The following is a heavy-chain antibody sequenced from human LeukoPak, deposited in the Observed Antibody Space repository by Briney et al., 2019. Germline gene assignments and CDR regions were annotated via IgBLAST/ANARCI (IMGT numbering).Heavy chain of an antibody. Sequence: SETLSLTCTVSGGSISSYYWSWIRQPPGKGLEWIGSVFYSGSAYYNPSLTSRVTISVDTSKNQFSLRLSSVTAADTAVYYCARHRSAGSGSYYNDAFDIWGQGTMVIVSS. V-gene: IGHV4-59*04. CDR1: GGSISSYY. CDR3: ARHRSAGSGSYYNDAFDI. D-gene: IGHD3-10*01. J-gene: IGHJ3*02. CDR2: VFYSGSA.